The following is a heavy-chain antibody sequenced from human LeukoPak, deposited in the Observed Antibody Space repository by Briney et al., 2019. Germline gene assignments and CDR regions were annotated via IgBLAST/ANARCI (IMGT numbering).Heavy chain of an antibody. CDR2: ISYNGSKI. D-gene: IGHD3-9*01. CDR3: AKEERYFDWLPYFDY. V-gene: IGHV3-30*18. J-gene: IGHJ4*02. CDR1: GFTFSNYG. Sequence: GGSLRLSCAASGFTFSNYGMHWVRQAPGKGLEWMAVISYNGSKIYYADSVKGRFTISRDNSKNTLYLQMNSLRAEDTAVYYCAKEERYFDWLPYFDYWGQGTLVTVSS.